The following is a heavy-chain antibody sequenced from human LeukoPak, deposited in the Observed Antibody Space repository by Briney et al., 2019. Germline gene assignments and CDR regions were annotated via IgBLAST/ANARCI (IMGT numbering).Heavy chain of an antibody. Sequence: GGSLRLSCAASGFTFSSYEMNWVRQAPGKGLEWVSHISSSGSTIYYADSVKGRFTISRDNAKNSLYLQMNSLRAEDTAVYYCARDDCSSTSCYVYYYYYGMDVWGKGTTVTVSS. D-gene: IGHD2-2*01. J-gene: IGHJ6*04. V-gene: IGHV3-48*03. CDR3: ARDDCSSTSCYVYYYYYGMDV. CDR1: GFTFSSYE. CDR2: ISSSGSTI.